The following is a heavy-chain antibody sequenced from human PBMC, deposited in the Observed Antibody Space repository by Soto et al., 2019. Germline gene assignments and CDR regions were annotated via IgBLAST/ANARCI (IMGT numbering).Heavy chain of an antibody. V-gene: IGHV3-30-3*01. J-gene: IGHJ5*02. CDR1: GFTFSNHA. CDR2: ISDDGNKK. Sequence: QVQLVESGGGVVQPGRSLRLSCAASGFTFSNHAMHWVRQAPGKGLEWVAVISDDGNKKYYADSVKGRFTISRDNSQNTLYLQMNSLRTEDTAVYYCARGPMDWFDPWGQGTLVTVSS. CDR3: ARGPMDWFDP.